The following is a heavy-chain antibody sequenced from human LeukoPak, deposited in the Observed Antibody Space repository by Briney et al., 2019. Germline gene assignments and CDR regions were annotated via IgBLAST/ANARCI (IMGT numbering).Heavy chain of an antibody. CDR3: AREFYDLWSGYYPHYYYYYYMDV. D-gene: IGHD3-3*01. V-gene: IGHV3-48*01. Sequence: PGGSLRLSCAASGFTFSSYSMNWVRQAPGKGLEWVSYISSSSSTIYYADSVKGRFTISRDNAKNSLYLQMNSLRAEDTAVYYCAREFYDLWSGYYPHYYYYYYMDVWGKGTTVTVSS. J-gene: IGHJ6*03. CDR1: GFTFSSYS. CDR2: ISSSSSTI.